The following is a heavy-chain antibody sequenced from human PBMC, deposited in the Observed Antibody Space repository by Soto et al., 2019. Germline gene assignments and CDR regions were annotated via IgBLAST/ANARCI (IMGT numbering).Heavy chain of an antibody. D-gene: IGHD6-19*01. Sequence: SETLSLTCFVSGYSITAGGYYWSWIRHHPGKGLEWIGSFYSSGSIIYNPSLRSRVSISGDTSSNQFSMSLTSVTAADTARYYCARTYSSGSGWFHPWGQGTLVTVSS. CDR1: GYSITAGGYY. J-gene: IGHJ5*02. CDR2: FYSSGSI. V-gene: IGHV4-31*03. CDR3: ARTYSSGSGWFHP.